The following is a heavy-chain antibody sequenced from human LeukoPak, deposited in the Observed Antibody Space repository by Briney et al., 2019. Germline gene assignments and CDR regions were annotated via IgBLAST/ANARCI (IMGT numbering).Heavy chain of an antibody. CDR2: ISYDGSNK. Sequence: GGSLRLSSAASGFTFSSYAMHWVRQAPGKGLEWVAVISYDGSNKYYADSVKGRSTISRDNSKNTLYLQMNSLRAEDTAVYYCARVSYYDILTGPIRFDPWGQGTLVTVSS. V-gene: IGHV3-30*04. CDR3: ARVSYYDILTGPIRFDP. CDR1: GFTFSSYA. J-gene: IGHJ5*02. D-gene: IGHD3-9*01.